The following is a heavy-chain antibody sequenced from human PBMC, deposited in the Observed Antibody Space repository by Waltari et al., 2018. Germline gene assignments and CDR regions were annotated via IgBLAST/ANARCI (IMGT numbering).Heavy chain of an antibody. CDR1: GGSISSGSYY. J-gene: IGHJ3*02. D-gene: IGHD2-8*01. V-gene: IGHV4-61*02. CDR3: AREFGVYRYAFDI. CDR2: IYTSGST. Sequence: QVQLQESGPGLVKPSQTLSLTCTVSGGSISSGSYYWSWIRQPAGKGLEWSGRIYTSGSTNYNPSLKRRVTISVDTSKNQFSLKLSSVTAADTAVYYCAREFGVYRYAFDIWGQGTMVTVSS.